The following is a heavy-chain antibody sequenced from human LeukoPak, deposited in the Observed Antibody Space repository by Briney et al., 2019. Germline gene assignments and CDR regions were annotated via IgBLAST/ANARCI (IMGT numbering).Heavy chain of an antibody. V-gene: IGHV4-59*12. D-gene: IGHD4-17*01. CDR1: SDSISNYY. CDR2: IYYSGST. J-gene: IGHJ5*02. Sequence: PSETLSLTCTVSSDSISNYYWSWIRQPPGEGLEWIGHIYYSGSTKYNPSLQSRVTISVDTSKNQFSLKLSSVTAADTAVYYCARGSGDYRFGRDWFDPWGQGTLVTVSS. CDR3: ARGSGDYRFGRDWFDP.